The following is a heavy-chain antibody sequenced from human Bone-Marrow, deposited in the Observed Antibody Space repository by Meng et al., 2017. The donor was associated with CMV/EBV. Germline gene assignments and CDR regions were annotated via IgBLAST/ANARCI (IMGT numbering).Heavy chain of an antibody. CDR2: INPSGGST. J-gene: IGHJ4*02. D-gene: IGHD3-10*01. V-gene: IGHV1-46*01. CDR1: GYTFTSYY. CDR3: ARDPTYYYGSGSYPWGYFDY. Sequence: ASVKVSCKASGYTFTSYYMHWVRQAPGQGLEWMGIINPSGGSTSYAQKFQGRVTMTRDTSTSTVYMELSSLRSEDTAVYYCARDPTYYYGSGSYPWGYFDYWGQGTLVTVSS.